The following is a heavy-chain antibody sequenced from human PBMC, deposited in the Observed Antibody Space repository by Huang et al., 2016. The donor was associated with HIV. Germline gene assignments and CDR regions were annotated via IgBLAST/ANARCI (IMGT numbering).Heavy chain of an antibody. CDR1: GFTFCDYA. J-gene: IGHJ4*02. V-gene: IGHV3-49*05. D-gene: IGHD3-3*01. CDR2: IRSKASGETT. Sequence: EVQLVESGGGLVKPGRSLRLSCTASGFTFCDYAMSWFSPAPVKGLERVGFIRSKASGETTEYAASVKGRFTISRDDSKSIAYLQMNSLKSEDTAVYYCTRENYDFWSGYYKYYFDYWGQGTLVTVSS. CDR3: TRENYDFWSGYYKYYFDY.